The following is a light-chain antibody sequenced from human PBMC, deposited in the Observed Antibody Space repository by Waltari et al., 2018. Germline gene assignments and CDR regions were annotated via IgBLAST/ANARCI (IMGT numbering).Light chain of an antibody. CDR1: SSTIGAGYD. CDR2: GNS. CDR3: QSYDSSLSVV. Sequence: QSVLTQPPSVSGAPGQRVTIPCTGSSSTIGAGYDVPWYQQLPGTAPKLLIYGNSNRPSGVPDRFSGSKSGTSASLAITGLQAEDEADYYCQSYDSSLSVVFGGGTKLTVL. J-gene: IGLJ2*01. V-gene: IGLV1-40*01.